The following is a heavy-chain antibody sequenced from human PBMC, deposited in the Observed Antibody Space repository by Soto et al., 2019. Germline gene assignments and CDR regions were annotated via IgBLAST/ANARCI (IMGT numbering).Heavy chain of an antibody. J-gene: IGHJ4*02. CDR1: GYIFTTYW. Sequence: GESLKISCKGSGYIFTTYWIGWVRQMPGKGLEWMGIIYPGDSDSRYSPSFQGQVTISADRSTSTAYLQWSSLKASDTAIYYCARLLVRGSRWQPFDYWGQGTLVTVSS. D-gene: IGHD2-2*01. CDR2: IYPGDSDS. CDR3: ARLLVRGSRWQPFDY. V-gene: IGHV5-51*01.